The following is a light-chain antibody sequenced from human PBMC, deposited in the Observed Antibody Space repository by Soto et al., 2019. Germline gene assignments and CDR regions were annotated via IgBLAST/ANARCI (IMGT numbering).Light chain of an antibody. CDR2: GAS. Sequence: EIVLTESPGTLSLSPGERATLSCRASQSVRTNYLAWYQQKPGQAPRLLIYGASSRATGVPDRFSGGGSGTDFTLTISRLEPEDLAVYYCQHFVNSLTWTFGQCTKV. J-gene: IGKJ1*01. V-gene: IGKV3-20*01. CDR3: QHFVNSLTWT. CDR1: QSVRTNY.